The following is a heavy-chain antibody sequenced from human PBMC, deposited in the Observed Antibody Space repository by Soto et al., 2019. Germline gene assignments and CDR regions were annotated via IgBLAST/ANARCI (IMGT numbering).Heavy chain of an antibody. Sequence: GGSLRLSCAASGFTFSSYAMSWVRQAPGKGLEWVSAISGSGGSTYYADSVKGRFTISRDNSKNTLYLQMNSLRAEDTAVYYCAKPPGNYYYYYYMDVWGKGTTVTVSS. J-gene: IGHJ6*03. CDR3: AKPPGNYYYYYYMDV. V-gene: IGHV3-23*01. CDR2: ISGSGGST. CDR1: GFTFSSYA.